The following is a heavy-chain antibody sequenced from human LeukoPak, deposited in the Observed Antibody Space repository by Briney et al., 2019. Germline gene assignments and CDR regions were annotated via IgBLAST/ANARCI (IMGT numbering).Heavy chain of an antibody. Sequence: SETLSLTCAVSGGSISGFYWSWIRQPPGKGLEWIGEINHSGSTNYNPSLKSRVTISVDTSKNQFSLKLSSVTAADTAVYYCARLATEAPWFDPWGQGTLVTVSS. D-gene: IGHD2-21*02. CDR1: GGSISGFY. CDR3: ARLATEAPWFDP. J-gene: IGHJ5*02. V-gene: IGHV4-34*01. CDR2: INHSGST.